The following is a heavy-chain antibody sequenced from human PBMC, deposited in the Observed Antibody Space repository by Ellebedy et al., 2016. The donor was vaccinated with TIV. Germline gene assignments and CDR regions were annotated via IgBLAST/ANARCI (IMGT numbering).Heavy chain of an antibody. CDR1: GFTFSSYS. CDR3: AREVVPAADYYYYYGMDV. Sequence: GGSLRLXXAASGFTFSSYSMNWVRQAPGKGLEWVSSISSSSSYIYYADSVKGRFTISRDNAKNSLYLQMNSLRAEDTAVYYCAREVVPAADYYYYYGMDVWGQGTTVTVSS. V-gene: IGHV3-21*01. D-gene: IGHD2-2*01. CDR2: ISSSSSYI. J-gene: IGHJ6*02.